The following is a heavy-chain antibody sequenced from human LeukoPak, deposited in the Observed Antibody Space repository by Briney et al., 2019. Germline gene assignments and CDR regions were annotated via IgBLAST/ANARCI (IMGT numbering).Heavy chain of an antibody. D-gene: IGHD3-22*01. V-gene: IGHV3-23*01. J-gene: IGHJ4*02. Sequence: PGGSLRLSCAASGFTFSSYAMSWVRQAPGKGLEWVSAISGSGGSTYYADSVKGRFTISRDNSKNTLYLQMNSLRAEDTAVYYCARDRGRYYYDSSGYYYGRLDYWGQGTLVTVSS. CDR2: ISGSGGST. CDR1: GFTFSSYA. CDR3: ARDRGRYYYDSSGYYYGRLDY.